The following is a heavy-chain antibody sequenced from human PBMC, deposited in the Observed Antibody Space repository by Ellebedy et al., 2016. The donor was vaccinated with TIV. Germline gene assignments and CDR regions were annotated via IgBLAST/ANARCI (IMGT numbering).Heavy chain of an antibody. CDR3: ARRGSYGDYAVQVNSWLDR. CDR1: GFTFGSYW. J-gene: IGHJ5*02. Sequence: PGGSLRLSFEASGFTFGSYWRSGFGQPPGKGLGWLANIYQVGSEPFYADSVKGRFTIPRDNAKNSLYLQMDSLRAEDTAVYYCARRGSYGDYAVQVNSWLDRWGQGTLVTVSS. CDR2: IYQVGSEP. V-gene: IGHV3-7*01. D-gene: IGHD4-17*01.